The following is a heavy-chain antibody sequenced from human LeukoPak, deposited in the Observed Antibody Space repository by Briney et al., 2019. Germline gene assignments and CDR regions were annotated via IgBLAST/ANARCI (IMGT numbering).Heavy chain of an antibody. D-gene: IGHD6-6*01. Sequence: PSETLSLTCTVSGGSISSYYWSWIRQPAGKGLEWIGLIHTSGSTNYNPSLKSRVTMSVDTSKNQFSLKVSSVTAADTAVYYCARDLSNIAALWGQGTLVTVYS. CDR1: GGSISSYY. J-gene: IGHJ4*02. CDR3: ARDLSNIAAL. CDR2: IHTSGST. V-gene: IGHV4-4*07.